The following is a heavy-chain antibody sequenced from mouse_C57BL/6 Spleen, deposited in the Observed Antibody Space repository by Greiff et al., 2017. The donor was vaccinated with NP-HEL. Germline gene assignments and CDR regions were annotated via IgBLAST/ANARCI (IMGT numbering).Heavy chain of an antibody. D-gene: IGHD1-1*01. CDR3: ASPFITTVVAKAY. Sequence: EVQLQESGGGLVKPGGSLKLSCAASGFTFSSYAMSWVRQTPEKRLEWVATISDGGSYTYYPDNVKGRFTISRDNAKNNLYLQMSHLKSEDTAMYYCASPFITTVVAKAYWGQGTLVTVSA. CDR1: GFTFSSYA. V-gene: IGHV5-4*01. CDR2: ISDGGSYT. J-gene: IGHJ3*01.